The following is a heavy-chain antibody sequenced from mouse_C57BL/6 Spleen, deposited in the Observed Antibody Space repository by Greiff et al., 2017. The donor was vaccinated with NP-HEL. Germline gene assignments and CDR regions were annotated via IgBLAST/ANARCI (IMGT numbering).Heavy chain of an antibody. V-gene: IGHV1-26*01. CDR3: ARCYGSSYGWYFDV. J-gene: IGHJ1*03. CDR1: GYTFTDYY. CDR2: INPNNGGT. D-gene: IGHD1-1*01. Sequence: VQLQQSGPELVKPGASVKISCKASGYTFTDYYMNWVKQSHGKSLEWIGDINPNNGGTSYNQKFKGKATLTVDKSSSTAYMELRSLTSEDSAVYYCARCYGSSYGWYFDVWGTGTTGTVSS.